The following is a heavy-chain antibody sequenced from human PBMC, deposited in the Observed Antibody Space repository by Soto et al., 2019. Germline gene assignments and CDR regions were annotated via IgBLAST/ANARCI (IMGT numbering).Heavy chain of an antibody. CDR2: IYHSGST. V-gene: IGHV4-30-2*01. Sequence: PSETLSLTCTVSGGSISSCGYSWIWIRQPPWKGLEWIGYIYHSGSTYYNPSLKSRVTISVDRSKNQFSLKLSSVTAADTAVYYCARTEIKNSYGYNYFDYWGQGTLVTVSS. D-gene: IGHD5-18*01. CDR1: GGSISSCGYS. J-gene: IGHJ4*02. CDR3: ARTEIKNSYGYNYFDY.